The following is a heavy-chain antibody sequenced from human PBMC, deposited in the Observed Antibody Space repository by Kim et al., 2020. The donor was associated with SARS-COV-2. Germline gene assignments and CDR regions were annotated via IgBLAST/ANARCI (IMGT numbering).Heavy chain of an antibody. CDR3: ARDEEWSSVRMDV. J-gene: IGHJ6*02. V-gene: IGHV3-30*04. D-gene: IGHD3-3*01. CDR1: GFTFSSYA. Sequence: GGSLRLSCAASGFTFSSYAMHWVRQAPGKGLEWVAVISYDGSNKYYADSVKGRFTISRDNSKNTLYLQMNSLRAEDTAVYYCARDEEWSSVRMDVWGQGTTVTVSS. CDR2: ISYDGSNK.